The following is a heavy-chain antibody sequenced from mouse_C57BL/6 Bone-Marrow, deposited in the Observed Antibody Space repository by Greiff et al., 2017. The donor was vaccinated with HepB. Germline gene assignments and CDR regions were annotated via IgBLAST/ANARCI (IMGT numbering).Heavy chain of an antibody. CDR2: IDPETGGT. J-gene: IGHJ1*03. V-gene: IGHV1-15*01. CDR1: GYTFTDYE. Sequence: VKLMESGAELVRPGASVTLSCKASGYTFTDYEMHWVKQTPVHGLEWIGAIDPETGGTAYNQKFKGKAILTADKSSSTAYMELRSLTSEDSAVYYCTRLGSSYRYFDVWGTGTTVTVSS. CDR3: TRLGSSYRYFDV. D-gene: IGHD1-1*01.